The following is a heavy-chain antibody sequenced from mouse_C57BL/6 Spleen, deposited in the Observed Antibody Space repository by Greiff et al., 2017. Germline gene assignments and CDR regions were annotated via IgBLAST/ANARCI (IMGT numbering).Heavy chain of an antibody. V-gene: IGHV1-64*01. Sequence: QVQLQQPGAELVKPGASVKLSCKASGYTFTSYWMHWVKQRPGQGLEWIGMIHPNSGSTNYNEKFKSKATLTVDKSSSTAYMQLSSLTSEDSAVYYCARDVYYCGCGLFDYWGQGTTVTVAS. D-gene: IGHD1-1*01. CDR2: IHPNSGST. CDR3: ARDVYYCGCGLFDY. CDR1: GYTFTSYW. J-gene: IGHJ2*01.